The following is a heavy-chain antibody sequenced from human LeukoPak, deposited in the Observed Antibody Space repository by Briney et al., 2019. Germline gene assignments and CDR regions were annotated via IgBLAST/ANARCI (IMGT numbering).Heavy chain of an antibody. J-gene: IGHJ3*02. D-gene: IGHD4-17*01. CDR3: AATGDDAFDI. CDR2: ISTYNGNT. Sequence: GASVKVSCKASRYTFNSYGISAVRQAPGRGVEWTAWISTYNGNTIYAQKLKDRVTISTDTYTSTVYMELRSLRSDDTAVYYCAATGDDAFDIWGQGTMVAVSS. V-gene: IGHV1-18*04. CDR1: RYTFNSYG.